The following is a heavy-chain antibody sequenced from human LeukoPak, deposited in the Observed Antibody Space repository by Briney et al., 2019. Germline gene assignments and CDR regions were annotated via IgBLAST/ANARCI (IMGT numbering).Heavy chain of an antibody. Sequence: QPGGSLRLSCVVSGFSVSSPVMTWVRQAPGRGLEWVSTIAGDDTFYADSVKGRFTISRENSKNTLYLQMNSLRVEDTAVYYCAKVGSSWALDAFHIWGQGTMVTVSS. J-gene: IGHJ3*02. CDR2: IAGDDT. CDR1: GFSVSSPV. CDR3: AKVGSSWALDAFHI. D-gene: IGHD6-13*01. V-gene: IGHV3-23*01.